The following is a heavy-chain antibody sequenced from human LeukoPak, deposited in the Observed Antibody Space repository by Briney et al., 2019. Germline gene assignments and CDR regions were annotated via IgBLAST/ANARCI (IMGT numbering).Heavy chain of an antibody. J-gene: IGHJ4*02. CDR3: ARHLLWFGELRYYFDY. D-gene: IGHD3-10*01. CDR1: GGSISSSSYY. CDR2: IYYSGST. Sequence: SETLSLTCTVSGGSISSSSYYWGWIRQPPGTGLEWIGSIYYSGSTYYNPSLKSRVTISVDTSKNQFSLKLSSVTAADTAVYYCARHLLWFGELRYYFDYWGQGTLVTVSS. V-gene: IGHV4-39*01.